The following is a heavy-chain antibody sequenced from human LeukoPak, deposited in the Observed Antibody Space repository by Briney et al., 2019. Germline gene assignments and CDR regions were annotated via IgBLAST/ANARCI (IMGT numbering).Heavy chain of an antibody. V-gene: IGHV3-23*01. CDR2: ISGSGGST. CDR1: GFTFSSYA. CDR3: AKDWDYDYDYMDV. D-gene: IGHD3-16*01. J-gene: IGHJ6*03. Sequence: GGSLRLSCAASGFTFSSYAMSWVRQAPGKGLEWVSAISGSGGSTYYADSVKGRFTISRDNSKNTLYPQMNSLRAEDTAVYYCAKDWDYDYDYMDVWGKGTTVTVSS.